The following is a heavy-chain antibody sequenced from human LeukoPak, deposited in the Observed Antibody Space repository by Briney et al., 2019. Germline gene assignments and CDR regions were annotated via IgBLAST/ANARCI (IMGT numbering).Heavy chain of an antibody. V-gene: IGHV4-30-4*07. J-gene: IGHJ4*02. Sequence: SETLSLTCAVSGGSISSGGYSWSWIRQPPGKGLEWIGHIYYSGYTSYNPSLKSRVTISIDTSKNQFSLKLSSVTAADTAVYYCARLKLSFAYWGQGTLVTVSS. CDR3: ARLKLSFAY. CDR1: GGSISSGGYS. CDR2: IYYSGYT.